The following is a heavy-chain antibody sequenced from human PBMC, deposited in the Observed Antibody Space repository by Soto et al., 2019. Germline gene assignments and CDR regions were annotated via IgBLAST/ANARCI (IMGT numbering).Heavy chain of an antibody. CDR2: VRGNGDPP. CDR1: GFTFSSYA. J-gene: IGHJ4*02. V-gene: IGHV3-64D*06. Sequence: GGSLRLSCSASGFTFSSYAMHWVRQSPGKGLEYISGVRGNGDPPFYADSVKGRFTISRDNSKDTLNLQMSSLSADDAAMYYCVKSRGGNNFDFFDWGQGTLVTVSS. CDR3: VKSRGGNNFDFFD. D-gene: IGHD2-15*01.